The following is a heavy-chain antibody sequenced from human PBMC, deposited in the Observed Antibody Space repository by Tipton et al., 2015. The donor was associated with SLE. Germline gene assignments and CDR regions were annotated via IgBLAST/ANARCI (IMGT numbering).Heavy chain of an antibody. CDR3: ARGGPRGFWVIAIQARYFDY. J-gene: IGHJ4*02. CDR1: GGSFSGYY. V-gene: IGHV4-34*01. CDR2: INHSGST. Sequence: TLFLTCAVYGGSFSGYYWSWIRQPPGKGLEWIGEINHSGSTNYNPSLKSRVTISVDTSKNQFSLKLSSVTAADTAVYYCARGGPRGFWVIAIQARYFDYWGQGTLVTVSS. D-gene: IGHD2-21*01.